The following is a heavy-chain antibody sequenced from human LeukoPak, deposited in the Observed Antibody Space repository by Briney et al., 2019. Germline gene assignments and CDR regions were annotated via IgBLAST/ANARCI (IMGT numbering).Heavy chain of an antibody. CDR2: IKQDGNEK. Sequence: GGSLRISCAASGFTFSSYWMSWVRQAPGKGLEWVANIKQDGNEKYYVDSVKGRFTISRDNAKNSLYLQMNRLTVEDTAVYYCGRGMRDYYGLDYWGQGFLVTVSS. J-gene: IGHJ4*02. CDR3: GRGMRDYYGLDY. V-gene: IGHV3-7*01. D-gene: IGHD3-10*01. CDR1: GFTFSSYW.